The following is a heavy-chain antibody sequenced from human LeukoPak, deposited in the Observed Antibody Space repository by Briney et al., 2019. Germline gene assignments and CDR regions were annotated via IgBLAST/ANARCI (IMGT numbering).Heavy chain of an antibody. CDR2: ITDSGSTI. D-gene: IGHD3-9*01. CDR3: ARSIGLTGGGVDV. J-gene: IGHJ6*02. CDR1: GFTFSSYW. V-gene: IGHV3-48*03. Sequence: PGGSLRLSCAPSGFTFSSYWMTWVRQAPGKGLEWASYITDSGSTIHYADSVNGRFTISRDNAKNSLYLQMNSLRAEDSAVYYCARSIGLTGGGVDVWGRGTTVTVSS.